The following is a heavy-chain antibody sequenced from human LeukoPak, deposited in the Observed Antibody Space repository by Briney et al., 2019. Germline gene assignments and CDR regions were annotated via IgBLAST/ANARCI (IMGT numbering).Heavy chain of an antibody. Sequence: GASVKVSCKASGYTFTGYYMHWVRQAPGQGLEWMGWINPNSDFTNFAQSFQGRVTMTRDTSISTAYMELSRLRSDDTAVYYCASSIVYCSSTSCYFNWGQGTLVTVSS. V-gene: IGHV1-2*02. D-gene: IGHD2-2*01. CDR3: ASSIVYCSSTSCYFN. CDR2: INPNSDFT. J-gene: IGHJ4*02. CDR1: GYTFTGYY.